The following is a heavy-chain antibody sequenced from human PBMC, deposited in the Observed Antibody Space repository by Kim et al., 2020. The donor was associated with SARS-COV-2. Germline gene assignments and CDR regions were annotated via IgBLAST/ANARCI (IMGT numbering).Heavy chain of an antibody. Sequence: GGSLRLSCTASGFTFEDYAMHWVRQAPGKGLEWVSGISWNSVNVGYADSVKGRFTISRDNAKNSLYLQMNSLRPEDTAFYYCATVRASSWYDPDFDYWGQRTLVTVSS. J-gene: IGHJ4*02. CDR1: GFTFEDYA. D-gene: IGHD6-13*01. V-gene: IGHV3-9*01. CDR2: ISWNSVNV. CDR3: ATVRASSWYDPDFDY.